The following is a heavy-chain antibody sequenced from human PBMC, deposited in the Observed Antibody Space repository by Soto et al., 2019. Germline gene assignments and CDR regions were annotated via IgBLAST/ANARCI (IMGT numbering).Heavy chain of an antibody. V-gene: IGHV4-59*01. J-gene: IGHJ5*02. CDR1: GGSISSYY. CDR3: ARDGMVRGVIPPGWFDP. Sequence: SETLSLTCTVSGGSISSYYWSWIRQPPGKGLEWIGYIYYSGSTNYNPSLKSRVTISVDTSKTQFSLKLSSVTAADTAVYYCARDGMVRGVIPPGWFDPWGQGTLVTVSS. CDR2: IYYSGST. D-gene: IGHD3-10*01.